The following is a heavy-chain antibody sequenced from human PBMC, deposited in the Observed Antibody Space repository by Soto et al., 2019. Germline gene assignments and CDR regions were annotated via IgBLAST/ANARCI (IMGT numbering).Heavy chain of an antibody. Sequence: EVQLVESGGGLVQPGGSLRLSCAASGFTVSSNYMSWVRQAPGKGLEWASVISSGGSTYYADSVKGRFSMSRDSSKNALYLQMNSLRAEDTAVYYCARGSGYWGQGTLVTVSS. J-gene: IGHJ4*02. CDR1: GFTVSSNY. V-gene: IGHV3-66*01. CDR2: ISSGGST. D-gene: IGHD3-3*01. CDR3: ARGSGY.